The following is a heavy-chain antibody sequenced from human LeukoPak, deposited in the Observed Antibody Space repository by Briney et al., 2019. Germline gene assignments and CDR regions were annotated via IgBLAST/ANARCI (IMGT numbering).Heavy chain of an antibody. CDR2: ISGSGGST. CDR1: GFTFSSYA. D-gene: IGHD2-2*01. Sequence: GGSLRLSCAASGFTFSSYAMSWVRQAPGKGLEWVSEISGSGGSTYYADSVKGRFTISRDKSQNTVYLQMNSLRAEETAVYYCAKGDTAIVPAVTDYWGQGTLVTVSS. CDR3: AKGDTAIVPAVTDY. V-gene: IGHV3-23*01. J-gene: IGHJ4*02.